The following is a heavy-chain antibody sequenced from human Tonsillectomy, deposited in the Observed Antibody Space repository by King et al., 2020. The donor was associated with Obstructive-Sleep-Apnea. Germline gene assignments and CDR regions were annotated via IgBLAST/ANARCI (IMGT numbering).Heavy chain of an antibody. J-gene: IGHJ5*02. CDR2: INPNSGGT. V-gene: IGHV1-2*02. D-gene: IGHD6-13*01. CDR1: GYTFTGYY. Sequence: VQLVESGAEVKKPGASVKVFCKASGYTFTGYYIHWVRQAPGQGLEWMGGINPNSGGTNYAQKFQGRVTMTRDTSISTAYMELRRLRSDDTALYSCAREGSKDISSWNNWFDPWGQGTLVTVSS. CDR3: AREGSKDISSWNNWFDP.